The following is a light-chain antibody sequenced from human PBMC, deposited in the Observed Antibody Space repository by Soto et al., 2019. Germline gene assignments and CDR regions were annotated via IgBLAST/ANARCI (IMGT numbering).Light chain of an antibody. CDR2: DAS. V-gene: IGKV3-15*01. J-gene: IGKJ2*01. Sequence: EIVMTQSPATLSVSPGERATLSCRASQSVRNNLAWYQQKPGQAPRLLIHDASTRATGIPARFSGSGSGTEFTLTITSLQSEDFAIYSCQQYNNWPPLYTFGQGTKLEIK. CDR1: QSVRNN. CDR3: QQYNNWPPLYT.